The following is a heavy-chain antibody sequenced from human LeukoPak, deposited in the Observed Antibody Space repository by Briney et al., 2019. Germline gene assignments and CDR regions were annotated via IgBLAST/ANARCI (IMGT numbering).Heavy chain of an antibody. Sequence: SVKVSCKASGYTFTSYAMNWVRQAPGQGLEWMGGIIPIFGTANYAQKFQGRVTITADKSTSTAYMELSSLRSEDTAVYYCARGRYDILTGYYRDAFDIWGQGTMVTVSS. CDR1: GYTFTSYA. V-gene: IGHV1-69*06. CDR2: IIPIFGTA. J-gene: IGHJ3*02. D-gene: IGHD3-9*01. CDR3: ARGRYDILTGYYRDAFDI.